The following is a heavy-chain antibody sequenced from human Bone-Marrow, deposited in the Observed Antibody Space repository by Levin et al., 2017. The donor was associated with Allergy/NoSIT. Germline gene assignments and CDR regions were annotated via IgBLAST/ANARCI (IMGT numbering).Heavy chain of an antibody. V-gene: IGHV3-21*01. CDR2: ISSSSSYI. Sequence: PGESLKISCAASGFTFSSYSMNWVRQAPGKGLEWVSSISSSSSYIYYADSVKGRFTISRDNAKNSLYLQMNSLRAEDTAVYYCARDWGGIAAAGDWYFDLWGRGTLVTVSS. J-gene: IGHJ2*01. CDR3: ARDWGGIAAAGDWYFDL. D-gene: IGHD6-13*01. CDR1: GFTFSSYS.